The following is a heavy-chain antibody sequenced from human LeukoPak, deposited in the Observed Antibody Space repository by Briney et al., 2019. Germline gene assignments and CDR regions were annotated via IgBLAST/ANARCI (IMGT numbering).Heavy chain of an antibody. CDR1: RFTFNSYA. D-gene: IGHD4-23*01. J-gene: IGHJ4*02. V-gene: IGHV3-23*01. CDR2: IGGSNGIT. Sequence: GGSLRLSCAASRFTFNSYAMSWVRQAPGKGLEWVSVIGGSNGITFYVGSVKGRFTISRDNSKNTLYLQMNSLRAEDTAVYYCARDGPGYGGNSIYWGQGTLVTVSS. CDR3: ARDGPGYGGNSIY.